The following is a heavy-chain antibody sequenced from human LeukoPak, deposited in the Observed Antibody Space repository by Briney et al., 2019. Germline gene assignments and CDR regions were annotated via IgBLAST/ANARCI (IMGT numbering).Heavy chain of an antibody. CDR1: GFTFSGSP. CDR2: IRTTISDYAT. Sequence: PGGSLRLSCAASGFTFSGSPIHWVRQASGKGLEWIGRIRTTISDYATAYAASVNGRFTISRDDSKNTAYLQMDSLKIEDTAVYYCSRGGAVTGPPNWLDPWGQGTLVTVSS. D-gene: IGHD6-19*01. J-gene: IGHJ5*02. CDR3: SRGGAVTGPPNWLDP. V-gene: IGHV3-73*01.